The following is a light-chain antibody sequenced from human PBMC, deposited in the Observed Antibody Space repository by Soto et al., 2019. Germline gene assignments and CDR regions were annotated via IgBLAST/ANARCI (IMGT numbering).Light chain of an antibody. J-gene: IGKJ1*01. CDR2: AAS. CDR3: QQLNSYPTT. Sequence: DSQLTQSPSFLSASVGGRVTITCRASQGISSYLAWYQQKPGKAPKLLIYAASTLQSGVPSRFSGSGSGTEFTLTISSLQPEEFATYYYQQLNSYPTTFGQGTKVDIK. CDR1: QGISSY. V-gene: IGKV1-9*01.